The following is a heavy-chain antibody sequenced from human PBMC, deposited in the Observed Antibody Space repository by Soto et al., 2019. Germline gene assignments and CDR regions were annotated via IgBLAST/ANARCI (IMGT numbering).Heavy chain of an antibody. V-gene: IGHV3-30*18. J-gene: IGHJ5*02. CDR3: AKDVNSGDRSSWCYL. CDR2: ISHDGSNK. CDR1: GFTFSVYG. D-gene: IGHD6-13*01. Sequence: QVQLVESGGGVVQPGRSLRLSCAASGFTFSVYGMHWVRQAPGKGLEWVAVISHDGSNKYYTDSVKGRFTISRDNSKNTLYLQMNSLRAEDTAVYYCAKDVNSGDRSSWCYLWGQGTLVTVSS.